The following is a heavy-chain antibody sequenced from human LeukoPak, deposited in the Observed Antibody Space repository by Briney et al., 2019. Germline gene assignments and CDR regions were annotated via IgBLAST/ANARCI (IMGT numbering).Heavy chain of an antibody. D-gene: IGHD3-10*01. J-gene: IGHJ5*02. Sequence: GGSLRLSCAASGFTFSDYYIDWVRQAPGKGLEWVSHISGGSTYTNYADSVKGRFTISRDNAKNSLYLQMYSLRVEDTAVYYCARGDYGSGSYGLNWFDPWGQGTLVTVSS. CDR2: ISGGSTYT. V-gene: IGHV3-11*05. CDR1: GFTFSDYY. CDR3: ARGDYGSGSYGLNWFDP.